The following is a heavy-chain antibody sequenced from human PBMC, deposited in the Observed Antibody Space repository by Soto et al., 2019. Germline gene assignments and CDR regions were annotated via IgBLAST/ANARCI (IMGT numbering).Heavy chain of an antibody. J-gene: IGHJ4*02. CDR2: INPNRGNT. Sequence: ASVKGSCKNSGYPLNGHQIQWGRHAPGQGLEWIGWINPNRGNTIYAQNFQGRVTMTRDTSISTAYTDLSSLTSDDTAVYYCARDQSNSSTWPFDFWGQGTLVTVSS. V-gene: IGHV1-2*02. D-gene: IGHD6-13*01. CDR3: ARDQSNSSTWPFDF. CDR1: GYPLNGHQ.